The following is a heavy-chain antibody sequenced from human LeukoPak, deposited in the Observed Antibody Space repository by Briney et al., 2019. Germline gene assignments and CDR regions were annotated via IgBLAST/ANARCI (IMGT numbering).Heavy chain of an antibody. Sequence: GGSLRLSCAASGFTFSDYYMNWIRQAPGKGLEWVSYIGSSGSTIYYADSVKGQFTISRDNAKNSLYLQMNSLRAEDTAVYYCAREYTYYYGSGSFSNRNYFDHWGQGTLVTVSS. CDR3: AREYTYYYGSGSFSNRNYFDH. CDR1: GFTFSDYY. V-gene: IGHV3-11*04. J-gene: IGHJ4*02. D-gene: IGHD3-10*01. CDR2: IGSSGSTI.